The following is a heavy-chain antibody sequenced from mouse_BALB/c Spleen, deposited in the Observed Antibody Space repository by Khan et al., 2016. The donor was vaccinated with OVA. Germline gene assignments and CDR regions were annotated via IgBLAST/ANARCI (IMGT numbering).Heavy chain of an antibody. J-gene: IGHJ4*01. Sequence: QVRLQQSGAELMKPGASVKISCKATGYTFSSYWIEWVKQRPGHGLVWIGEILPGRGNSNYNEKFKGKATFTADTSSNIAYMQLKSMTSEDSAVYYCARGAGTTVGMDYWGQGTSVTVSS. D-gene: IGHD4-1*01. CDR3: ARGAGTTVGMDY. CDR1: GYTFSSYW. V-gene: IGHV1-9*01. CDR2: ILPGRGNS.